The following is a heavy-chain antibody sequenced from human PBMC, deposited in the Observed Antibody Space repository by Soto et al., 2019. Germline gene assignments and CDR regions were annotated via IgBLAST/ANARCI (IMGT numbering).Heavy chain of an antibody. V-gene: IGHV3-7*01. J-gene: IGHJ4*01. CDR3: TRGLSSGSSLDY. D-gene: IGHD6-19*01. Sequence: VPLRLSWTVSGGTISNYGSRWVRKVPGKGLEWVANIKQEGREKYYVDSVKGRFTISRDNAKNSLYLQMNSLRAEDTAVSYCTRGLSSGSSLDYWGQGTLVTVSS. CDR1: GGTISNYG. CDR2: IKQEGREK.